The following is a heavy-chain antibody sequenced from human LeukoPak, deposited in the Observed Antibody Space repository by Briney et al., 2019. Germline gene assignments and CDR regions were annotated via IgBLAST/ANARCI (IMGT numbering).Heavy chain of an antibody. CDR2: ISGSGGST. CDR3: ANGLDYYDSSGYFVY. D-gene: IGHD3-22*01. J-gene: IGHJ4*02. V-gene: IGHV3-23*01. Sequence: GGSLRLSCAASGFTFSTYAMSWVRQAPGKGLEWISAISGSGGSTHYADSVKCRFTISRDNSKNTLYLQMNSLRAEDTAVYYCANGLDYYDSSGYFVYWGQGTLVTVSS. CDR1: GFTFSTYA.